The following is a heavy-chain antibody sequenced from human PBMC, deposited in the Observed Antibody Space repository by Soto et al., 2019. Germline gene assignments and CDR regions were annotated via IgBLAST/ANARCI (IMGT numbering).Heavy chain of an antibody. Sequence: GASVKVSCKASGYTFTSYDINWVRQAPGQGPEWMGWISTYNGNTKYAQKLQGRVTMTTDTSTSTAYMELRSLRSDDTAVFYCAREMVRGVGSDPWGQGTLVTVSS. CDR1: GYTFTSYD. J-gene: IGHJ5*02. CDR2: ISTYNGNT. CDR3: AREMVRGVGSDP. V-gene: IGHV1-18*01. D-gene: IGHD3-10*01.